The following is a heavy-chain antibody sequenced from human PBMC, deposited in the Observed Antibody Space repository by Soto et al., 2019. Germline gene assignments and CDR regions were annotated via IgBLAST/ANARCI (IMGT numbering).Heavy chain of an antibody. CDR3: ARLWGWSVVY. CDR1: GGSISSYY. J-gene: IGHJ4*02. CDR2: IYYSGST. D-gene: IGHD3-16*01. Sequence: QVQLQESGPGLVKPSETLSLTCTVSGGSISSYYWSWIRQPPGKGLEWIGYIYYSGSTNYNPSLKSRFTISVDTSKNQFSLKRSSVTAADTAVYYCARLWGWSVVYWGQGTLVTVSS. V-gene: IGHV4-59*08.